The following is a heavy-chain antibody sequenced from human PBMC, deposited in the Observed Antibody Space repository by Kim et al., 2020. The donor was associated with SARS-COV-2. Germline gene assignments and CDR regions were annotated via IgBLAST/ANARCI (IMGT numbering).Heavy chain of an antibody. V-gene: IGHV4-34*01. J-gene: IGHJ6*02. Sequence: KSRVTISVDTSKNQFSLKLSSVTAADPAVYYCARSRGVIMVSYYYYGMDVWGQGTTVTVSS. CDR3: ARSRGVIMVSYYYYGMDV. D-gene: IGHD3-10*01.